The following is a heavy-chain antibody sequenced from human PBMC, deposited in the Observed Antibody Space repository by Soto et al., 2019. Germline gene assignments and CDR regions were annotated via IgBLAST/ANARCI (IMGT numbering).Heavy chain of an antibody. CDR1: GYTFTSYG. Sequence: ASVKVSCKASGYTFTSYGISWVRQAPGQGLEWKGRISAYNGNTNYAQKLQGRVTMTTDTSTSTAYMELRSLRSDDTAVYYCARDLTTQDIVVVPAPIDYWGQGTLVTVSS. D-gene: IGHD2-2*01. J-gene: IGHJ4*02. CDR2: ISAYNGNT. V-gene: IGHV1-18*01. CDR3: ARDLTTQDIVVVPAPIDY.